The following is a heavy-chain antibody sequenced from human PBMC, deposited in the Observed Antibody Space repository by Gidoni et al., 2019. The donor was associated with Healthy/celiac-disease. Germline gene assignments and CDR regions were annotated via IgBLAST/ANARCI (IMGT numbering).Heavy chain of an antibody. CDR3: TTDAYYDFWSGYYPDFDY. J-gene: IGHJ4*02. CDR1: GFTFSNAC. V-gene: IGHV3-15*01. CDR2: IKSKTDGGTT. D-gene: IGHD3-3*01. Sequence: EVQLVESGGGLVKPGGSLRLSCAASGFTFSNACMRWVRQAPGKGLEGVGRIKSKTDGGTTDYAAPVKGRFTISRDDSKNTLYLQMNSLKTEDTAVYYCTTDAYYDFWSGYYPDFDYWGQGTLVTVSS.